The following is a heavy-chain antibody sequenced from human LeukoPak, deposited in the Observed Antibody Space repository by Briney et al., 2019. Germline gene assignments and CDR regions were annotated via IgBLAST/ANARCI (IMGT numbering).Heavy chain of an antibody. D-gene: IGHD2-2*01. J-gene: IGHJ1*01. Sequence: PGGSLRLSCGASGFTFSSYALHWVRQAPGKGLEWVAVISYDGNNKYYADSVKGRFTISRDNSKNTLYLQMNSLRAEDTAVYYCARPVVPAARAEYFQHWGQGTLVTVSS. CDR3: ARPVVPAARAEYFQH. CDR2: ISYDGNNK. CDR1: GFTFSSYA. V-gene: IGHV3-30-3*01.